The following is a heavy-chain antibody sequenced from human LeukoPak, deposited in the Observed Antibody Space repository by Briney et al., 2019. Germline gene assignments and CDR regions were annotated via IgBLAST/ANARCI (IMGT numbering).Heavy chain of an antibody. CDR2: INHSGST. V-gene: IGHV4-34*01. J-gene: IGHJ5*02. D-gene: IGHD4-17*01. CDR1: GGSFSGYY. Sequence: SETLSLTCAVYGGSFSGYYWSWIRQPPGKGLEWIGEINHSGSTNYNPSLKSRVTISVDTSKNQFSLKLSSVTAANTAVYYCARRPMTTVTTSRYNWFDPWGQGTLVTVSS. CDR3: ARRPMTTVTTSRYNWFDP.